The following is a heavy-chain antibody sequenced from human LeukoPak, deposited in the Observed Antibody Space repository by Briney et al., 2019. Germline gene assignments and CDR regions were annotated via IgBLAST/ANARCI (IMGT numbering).Heavy chain of an antibody. V-gene: IGHV1-8*01. Sequence: ASVKVSCKAPGYTFTSYDINWVRLATGQGLEWMGWMNPNSGNTGYAQKFQGRVTMTRNTSISTAYMELSSLRSEDTAVYYCARGGTKYYYDSSGYYYFDYWGQGTLVTVSS. CDR1: GYTFTSYD. D-gene: IGHD3-22*01. J-gene: IGHJ4*02. CDR2: MNPNSGNT. CDR3: ARGGTKYYYDSSGYYYFDY.